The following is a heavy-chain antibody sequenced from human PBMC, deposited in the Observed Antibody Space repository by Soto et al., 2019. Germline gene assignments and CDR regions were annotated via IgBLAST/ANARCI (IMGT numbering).Heavy chain of an antibody. CDR3: ARVGSYSGYDYFDY. D-gene: IGHD5-12*01. Sequence: GGSLRLSCAASGFTFSSYGMHWVRQAPGKGLEWVAVIRYDGSNKYYADSVKGRFTISRDNSKNTLYLQMNSLRAEDTAVYYCARVGSYSGYDYFDYWGQGTLVTVSS. J-gene: IGHJ4*02. CDR1: GFTFSSYG. V-gene: IGHV3-33*01. CDR2: IRYDGSNK.